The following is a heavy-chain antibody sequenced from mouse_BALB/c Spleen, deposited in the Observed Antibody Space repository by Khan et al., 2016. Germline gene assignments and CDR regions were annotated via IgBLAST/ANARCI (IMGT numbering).Heavy chain of an antibody. D-gene: IGHD1-1*01. CDR2: IYPFNDDT. J-gene: IGHJ3*01. Sequence: VQLKESGPELVKPGASVKMSCKASGYTFTSYVMHWVKQKPGLGLEWIGYIYPFNDDTKYNEKFKGKATLTSDKSSSTAYMELSSLTSEDSAVYCCAAVGNYYVSFAYWGQGTLVTVSA. CDR1: GYTFTSYV. V-gene: IGHV1S136*01. CDR3: AAVGNYYVSFAY.